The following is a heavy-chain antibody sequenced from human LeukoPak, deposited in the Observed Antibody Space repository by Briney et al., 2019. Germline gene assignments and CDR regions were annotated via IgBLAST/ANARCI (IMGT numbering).Heavy chain of an antibody. CDR1: GGSISSSSYY. Sequence: SETLSLTCTVSGGSISSSSYYWGWIRQHPGKGLEWIGYIYYSGSTYYNPSLKSRVTISVDTSKNQFSLKLSSVTAADTAVYYCAREGRGYYDPFDYWGQGTLVTVSS. V-gene: IGHV4-31*03. CDR2: IYYSGST. D-gene: IGHD3-22*01. CDR3: AREGRGYYDPFDY. J-gene: IGHJ4*02.